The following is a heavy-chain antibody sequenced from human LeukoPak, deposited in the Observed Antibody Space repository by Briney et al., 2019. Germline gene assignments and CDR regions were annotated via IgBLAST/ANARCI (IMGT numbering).Heavy chain of an antibody. Sequence: PGGSLRLSCAASGFTFSSYSMNWVRQAPGKGLEWVSCISSSSTNIYYADSVKGRFTISRDNAKNSLYLQMNSLRAEDTAVYYCARKLYSDNSHDAFDIWGQGTMVIVSS. D-gene: IGHD1-26*01. CDR3: ARKLYSDNSHDAFDI. J-gene: IGHJ3*02. CDR1: GFTFSSYS. CDR2: ISSSSTNI. V-gene: IGHV3-21*01.